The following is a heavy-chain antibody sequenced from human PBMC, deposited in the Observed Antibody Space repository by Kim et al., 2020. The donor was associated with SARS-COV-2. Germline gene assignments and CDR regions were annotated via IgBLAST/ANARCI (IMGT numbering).Heavy chain of an antibody. CDR2: ISGSGDNT. Sequence: GGSLRLSCAASGFTVSSSGMHWVRQAPGKGLECVSGISGSGDNTYYGDSVKGRFTNSRDNSKNTLYLQMNSLRAEDTAVYYCAKGYILDVWGQGTTVTVSS. J-gene: IGHJ6*02. D-gene: IGHD1-1*01. V-gene: IGHV3-23*01. CDR1: GFTVSSSG. CDR3: AKGYILDV.